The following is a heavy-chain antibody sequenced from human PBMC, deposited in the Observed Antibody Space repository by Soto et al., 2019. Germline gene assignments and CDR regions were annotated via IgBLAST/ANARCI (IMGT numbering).Heavy chain of an antibody. D-gene: IGHD6-13*01. CDR3: ARVYSSPYYYYYGMDV. CDR2: IYTSRST. V-gene: IGHV4-4*07. Sequence: VSGGSISSYYWSRIRQPAGKGLEWIGRIYTSRSTNYNPSLKSRVTMSVDTSKNQFSLKLSSVTAADTAVYYCARVYSSPYYYYYGMDVWGQGTTVTVSS. CDR1: GGSISSYY. J-gene: IGHJ6*02.